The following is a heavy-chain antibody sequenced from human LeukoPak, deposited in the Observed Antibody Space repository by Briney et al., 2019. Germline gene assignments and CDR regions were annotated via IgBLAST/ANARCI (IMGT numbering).Heavy chain of an antibody. CDR1: GYTFTSYY. Sequence: ASVKVSCKASGYTFTSYYMHWVRQAPGQGLEWMGIINPSGGSTSYAQKFQGRVTMTRDTSMSTVYMELSSLRSEDTAVYYCARDLALVRDGGSFDYYYYMDVWGKGTTVTVSS. CDR2: INPSGGST. V-gene: IGHV1-46*01. J-gene: IGHJ6*03. CDR3: ARDLALVRDGGSFDYYYYMDV. D-gene: IGHD1-26*01.